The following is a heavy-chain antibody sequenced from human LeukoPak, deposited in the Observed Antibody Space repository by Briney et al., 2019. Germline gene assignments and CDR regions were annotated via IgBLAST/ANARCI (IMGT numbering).Heavy chain of an antibody. CDR1: GFSFSSYA. V-gene: IGHV3-23*01. CDR3: AREVSGYSSGWKGNYYYYMDV. D-gene: IGHD6-19*01. Sequence: PGGSLRLSCAASGFSFSSYAMYWVRQAPGKGLEWVSAISYTESRTYYADSVKGRFTISRDNSKNTLSLQMNSLRAEDTAVYYCAREVSGYSSGWKGNYYYYMDVWGKGTTVTVSS. CDR2: ISYTESRT. J-gene: IGHJ6*03.